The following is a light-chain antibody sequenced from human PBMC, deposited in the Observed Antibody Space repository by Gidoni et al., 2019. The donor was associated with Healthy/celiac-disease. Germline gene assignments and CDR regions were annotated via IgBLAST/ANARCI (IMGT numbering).Light chain of an antibody. J-gene: IGLJ2*01. V-gene: IGLV1-44*01. CDR1: SSNIGSHT. CDR3: AAWEDSLNGPV. Sequence: QSVLTQPPSASGTPGQRVTISCSGRSSNIGSHTVNWYQQLPGTAPKLLIYSNNQRPSGVPDRFSGSKSGTSASLASSALQSEDEADYYCAAWEDSLNGPVFGGGTKRTVL. CDR2: SNN.